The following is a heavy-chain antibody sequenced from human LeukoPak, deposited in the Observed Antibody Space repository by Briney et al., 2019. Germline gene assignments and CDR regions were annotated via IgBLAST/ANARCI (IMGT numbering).Heavy chain of an antibody. D-gene: IGHD3-22*01. CDR2: IYTSGST. J-gene: IGHJ5*02. CDR3: ARDGLPAVDRWFDP. Sequence: PSQTLSLTCTVSGGSISSGSYYWSWIRQPAGKGLEWIGRIYTSGSTNYNPSLKSRVTISVDTSKNQFSLKLSSVTDADTAVYYCARDGLPAVDRWFDPWGQGTLVTVSS. CDR1: GGSISSGSYY. V-gene: IGHV4-61*02.